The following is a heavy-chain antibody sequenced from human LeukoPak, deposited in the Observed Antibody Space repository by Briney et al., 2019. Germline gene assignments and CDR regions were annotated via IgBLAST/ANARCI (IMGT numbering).Heavy chain of an antibody. J-gene: IGHJ4*02. CDR2: IYYSGST. D-gene: IGHD1-7*01. V-gene: IGHV4-59*01. Sequence: SETLSLTCTVSGVSISSYYWSWIRQPPGKGLEWIGYIYYSGSTNYNPSLKSRVTISVDTSKNQCSLKLSSVTAADTAVYYCASSGYNLNYGLWGQGTLVTVSS. CDR3: ASSGYNLNYGL. CDR1: GVSISSYY.